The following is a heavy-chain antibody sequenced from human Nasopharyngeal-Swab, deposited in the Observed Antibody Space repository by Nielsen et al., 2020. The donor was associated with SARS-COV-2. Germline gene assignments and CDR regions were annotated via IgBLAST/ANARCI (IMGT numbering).Heavy chain of an antibody. CDR2: ISSSSSYI. CDR3: ARDLFYYYDSSGYL. V-gene: IGHV3-21*01. Sequence: SLSLTCAASGFTFSSYSMNWVRQAPGKGLEWVSSISSSSSYIYYADSVKGRFTISRDNAKNSLYLQMNSLRAEDTAVYYCARDLFYYYDSSGYLGGQGTLVTVSS. D-gene: IGHD3-22*01. CDR1: GFTFSSYS. J-gene: IGHJ4*02.